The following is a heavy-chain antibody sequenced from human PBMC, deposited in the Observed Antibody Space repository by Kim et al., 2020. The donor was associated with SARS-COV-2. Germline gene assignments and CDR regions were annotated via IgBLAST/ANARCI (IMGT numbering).Heavy chain of an antibody. CDR2: TYYRSKWYN. CDR1: GDSVSSDIAA. CDR3: ARVPNYYRSGSTQHIYAMDV. Sequence: SQTLSLTCVISGDSVSSDIAAWNWIRQSPLRGLEWLGRTYYRSKWYNEYAVSVKSRIIINSDTSKNQFYLQVNSVTPEDTAVYYCARVPNYYRSGSTQHIYAMDVWGRGTTVTVSS. V-gene: IGHV6-1*01. D-gene: IGHD3-10*01. J-gene: IGHJ6*02.